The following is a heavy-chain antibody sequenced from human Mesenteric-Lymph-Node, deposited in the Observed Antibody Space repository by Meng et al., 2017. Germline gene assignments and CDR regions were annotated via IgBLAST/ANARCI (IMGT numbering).Heavy chain of an antibody. CDR2: TYYRSKWYN. CDR3: ARDYGTSRPFEY. Sequence: HLRPSGPGLVNPSKTPPLPCASAGGSVSSTGAAWNWIRQSPSRGLEWLGRTYYRSKWYNDYAVSVKGRIAINPDTSKNQFFLQLNSVTPEDTAVYYCARDYGTSRPFEYWGQGILVTVSS. V-gene: IGHV6-1*01. J-gene: IGHJ4*02. CDR1: GGSVSSTGAA. D-gene: IGHD1/OR15-1a*01.